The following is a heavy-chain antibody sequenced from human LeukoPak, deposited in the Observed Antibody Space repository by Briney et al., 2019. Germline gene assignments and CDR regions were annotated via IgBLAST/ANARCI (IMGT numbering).Heavy chain of an antibody. V-gene: IGHV4-31*03. CDR2: IYYSGST. J-gene: IGHJ4*02. CDR1: GGSISSGGYY. D-gene: IGHD3-3*01. CDR3: AREVVTIFGVATRRGFDY. Sequence: TLSLTCTVSGGSISSGGYYWSWIRQHPGRGLEWIGYIYYSGSTYYNPSLKSRVTISVDTSKNQFSLKLSSVTAADTAVYYCAREVVTIFGVATRRGFDYWGQGTLVTVSS.